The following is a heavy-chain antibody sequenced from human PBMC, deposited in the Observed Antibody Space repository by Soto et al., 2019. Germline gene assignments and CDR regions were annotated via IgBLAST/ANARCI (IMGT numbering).Heavy chain of an antibody. CDR1: GFTFSNYW. D-gene: IGHD1-7*01. J-gene: IGHJ5*02. V-gene: IGHV3-7*01. CDR2: IDRDGTEK. Sequence: EVQLVESGGGLVQPGGSLRLSCAVSGFTFSNYWMGWVRQAPGKGLEWVANIDRDGTEKFYVDSVKGRFSISRDNAKNSMYLQMKMLRAVDTGVYYCASDKTTAWSPNWFAPCGRGTLVTVSS. CDR3: ASDKTTAWSPNWFAP.